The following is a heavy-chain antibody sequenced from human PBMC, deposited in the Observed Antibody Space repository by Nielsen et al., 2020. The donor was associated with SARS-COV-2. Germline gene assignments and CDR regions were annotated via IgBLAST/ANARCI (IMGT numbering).Heavy chain of an antibody. J-gene: IGHJ6*02. CDR1: GGSFSGYY. CDR2: INHSGST. V-gene: IGHV4-34*01. Sequence: SETLSLTCAVYGGSFSGYYWSWFRQPPGKGLAWIGEINHSGSTNYNPSLKSRVTISVDTSKNQFSLKLSSVTAADTAVYYCARGRRQQLVRAYYYYGMDVWGQGTTVTVSS. CDR3: ARGRRQQLVRAYYYYGMDV. D-gene: IGHD6-13*01.